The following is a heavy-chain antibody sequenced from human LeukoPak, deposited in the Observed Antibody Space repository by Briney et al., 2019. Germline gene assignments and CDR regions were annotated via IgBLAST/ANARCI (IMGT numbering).Heavy chain of an antibody. Sequence: SGGSLRLSCAPSGFTFSDYYMSWIRQAPGKVLEWVSYISSSGDTMYYAASVKGRFTISRDNAKNSLYLQMNSLRAEDTAVYYCARELNGAFDPWGQGTLVTVSS. V-gene: IGHV3-11*04. J-gene: IGHJ5*02. CDR1: GFTFSDYY. D-gene: IGHD1-1*01. CDR3: ARELNGAFDP. CDR2: ISSSGDTM.